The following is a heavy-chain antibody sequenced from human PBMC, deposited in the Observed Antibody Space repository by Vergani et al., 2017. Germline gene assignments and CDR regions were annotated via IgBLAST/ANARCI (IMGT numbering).Heavy chain of an antibody. CDR1: EFTFSNYA. Sequence: EVQLLESGGGLVQPGGSLRLTCAASEFTFSNYAMNWVRQAPGKGLEWVSGISGSGVSAYYTDLVKGQFTISRDNYKNMLFLQMNNLRTEDTAIYYCAKQYFVSGNYLFDYWGQGTLVTVSS. CDR2: ISGSGVSA. D-gene: IGHD3-10*01. J-gene: IGHJ4*02. CDR3: AKQYFVSGNYLFDY. V-gene: IGHV3-23*01.